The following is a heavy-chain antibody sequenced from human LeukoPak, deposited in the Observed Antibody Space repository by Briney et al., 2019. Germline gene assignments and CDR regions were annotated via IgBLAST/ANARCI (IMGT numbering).Heavy chain of an antibody. CDR3: ARVVGTAMLLFDY. Sequence: ASVKVSCKASGGTFSSYAISWVRQAPGQGLEWMGGIIPIFGTANYAQKFQGRVTITADESTSTAYMELSSLRSEDTAVYYCARVVGTAMLLFDYWGQGTLVTVSS. CDR2: IIPIFGTA. D-gene: IGHD5-18*01. J-gene: IGHJ4*02. CDR1: GGTFSSYA. V-gene: IGHV1-69*13.